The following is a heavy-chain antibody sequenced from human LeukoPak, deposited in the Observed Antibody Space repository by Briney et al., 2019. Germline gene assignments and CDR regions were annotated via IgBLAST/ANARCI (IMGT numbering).Heavy chain of an antibody. J-gene: IGHJ6*02. CDR3: ARDLLDGEWLTYYYYGMDV. D-gene: IGHD3-10*01. CDR2: ISAYSGNT. V-gene: IGHV1-18*01. Sequence: ASVKVSCKASGYTFTSYGISWVRQAPGQGLEWMGWISAYSGNTNYAQKLQGRVTMTTDTSTSTAYMELRSLRSDDTAVYYCARDLLDGEWLTYYYYGMDVWGQGTTVTVSS. CDR1: GYTFTSYG.